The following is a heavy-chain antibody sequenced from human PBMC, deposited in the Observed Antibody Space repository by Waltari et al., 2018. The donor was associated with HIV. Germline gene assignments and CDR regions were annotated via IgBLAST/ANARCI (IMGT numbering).Heavy chain of an antibody. D-gene: IGHD2-8*01. CDR2: INPKTGKT. CDR1: GYKFMAPD. J-gene: IGHJ5*02. Sequence: VQLVQSGAEVKKPGASVKVSCQTSGYKFMAPDLNWVRQAKGQGLEWMGWINPKTGKTGTAQKFQGRMTMSVNVSSQITFLDLRDLKSEDTATYFCARMYCTLSTCSRTNWFDPWGQGSSVTVSS. CDR3: ARMYCTLSTCSRTNWFDP. V-gene: IGHV1-8*02.